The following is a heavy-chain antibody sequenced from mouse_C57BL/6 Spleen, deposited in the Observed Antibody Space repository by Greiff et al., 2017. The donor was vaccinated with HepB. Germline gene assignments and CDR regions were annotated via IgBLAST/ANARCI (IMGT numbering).Heavy chain of an antibody. V-gene: IGHV5-4*01. CDR1: GFTFSSYA. D-gene: IGHD4-1*01. CDR2: ISDGGSYT. J-gene: IGHJ3*01. CDR3: ARGEETGTTWFAY. Sequence: EVQVVESGGGLVKPGGSLKLSCAASGFTFSSYAMSWVRQTPEKRLEWVATISDGGSYTYYPDNVKGRFTISRDNAKNNLYLQMSHLKSEDTAMYYCARGEETGTTWFAYWGQGTLVTVSA.